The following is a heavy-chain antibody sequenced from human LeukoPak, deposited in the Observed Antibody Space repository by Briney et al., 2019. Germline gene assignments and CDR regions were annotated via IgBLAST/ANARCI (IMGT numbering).Heavy chain of an antibody. CDR2: IKPDGSEK. Sequence: PGGSLRLSCAASGFTFNTYWMSWVRQAPGKGLEWVAKIKPDGSEKYYVDSVKGRFTISRDNAKNSLYLQMNSLRAEDTAVYYCARDQWWQFIAVAITSYFDCWGQGTLVTVSS. CDR3: ARDQWWQFIAVAITSYFDC. V-gene: IGHV3-7*01. D-gene: IGHD6-19*01. CDR1: GFTFNTYW. J-gene: IGHJ4*02.